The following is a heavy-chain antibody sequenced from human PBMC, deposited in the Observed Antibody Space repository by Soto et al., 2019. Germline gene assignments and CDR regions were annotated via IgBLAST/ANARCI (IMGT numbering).Heavy chain of an antibody. J-gene: IGHJ3*02. D-gene: IGHD1-26*01. CDR1: GFTFSAYT. V-gene: IGHV3-30-3*01. CDR3: ARDGYSGRPDGFDI. Sequence: ESGGGVVQPGRSLRLSCAASGFTFSAYTMHWVRQPPGKGLEWVAVISYDGNNERYTDPVKGRFTVSRDNSKSTLYLQMNSLKSEDTAVYYCARDGYSGRPDGFDIWGQGTMVTVSS. CDR2: ISYDGNNE.